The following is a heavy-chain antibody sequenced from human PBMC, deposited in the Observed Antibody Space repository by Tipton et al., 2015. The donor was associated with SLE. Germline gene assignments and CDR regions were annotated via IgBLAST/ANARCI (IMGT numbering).Heavy chain of an antibody. CDR1: GFTFSDYY. D-gene: IGHD6-13*01. CDR2: IGSSGSFI. CDR3: ARLSTLAAAGTYDY. J-gene: IGHJ4*02. V-gene: IGHV3-11*01. Sequence: SLRLSCAASGFTFSDYYMTWIRQAPGKGLEWVSHIGSSGSFIPYADSVGGRFTISRDNAQNLLHLQVNSLRAEDTAVYYCARLSTLAAAGTYDYWGQGTLVTVSS.